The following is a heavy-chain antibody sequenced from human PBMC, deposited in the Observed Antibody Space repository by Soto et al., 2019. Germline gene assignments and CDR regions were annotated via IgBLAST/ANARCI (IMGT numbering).Heavy chain of an antibody. Sequence: GGSLRLSCAASGFTVSSNYMSWVRQAPGKGLEWVSVIYGGSSTYYADSVKGRFTISRDNSKNTLYLQMNSLRAEDTAVYYCAREATVTTSSYYYYYYMDVWGKGTTVTVSS. CDR1: GFTVSSNY. CDR2: IYGGSST. J-gene: IGHJ6*03. D-gene: IGHD4-17*01. V-gene: IGHV3-66*01. CDR3: AREATVTTSSYYYYYYMDV.